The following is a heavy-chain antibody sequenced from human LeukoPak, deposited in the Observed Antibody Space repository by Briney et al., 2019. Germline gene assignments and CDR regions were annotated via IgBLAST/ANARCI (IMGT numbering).Heavy chain of an antibody. CDR1: GGSISSYY. J-gene: IGHJ6*03. CDR2: IYYSGST. CDR3: ARLDCSGGSCYSYYYYYYMDV. V-gene: IGHV4-39*01. Sequence: SETLSLTCTVSGGSISSYYWGWIRQPPGKGLEWIGSIYYSGSTYYNPSLKSRVTISVDTSKNQFSLKLSSVTAADTAVYYCARLDCSGGSCYSYYYYYYMDVWGKGTTVTISS. D-gene: IGHD2-15*01.